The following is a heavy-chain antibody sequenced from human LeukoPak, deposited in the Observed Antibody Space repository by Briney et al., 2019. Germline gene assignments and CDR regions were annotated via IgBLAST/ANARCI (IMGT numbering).Heavy chain of an antibody. J-gene: IGHJ4*02. CDR1: GDSISSSPYY. CDR2: IYYSGST. Sequence: SETLSLTXTVSGDSISSSPYYWDWIRQPPGKGLEWIGSIYYSGSTYYNPSLTSRVTISVDTSKNQFSLKLSSVTAADTAVYYCARRLKPMFSFASYFHYWGQGTLVTVSS. V-gene: IGHV4-39*01. D-gene: IGHD3-10*02. CDR3: ARRLKPMFSFASYFHY.